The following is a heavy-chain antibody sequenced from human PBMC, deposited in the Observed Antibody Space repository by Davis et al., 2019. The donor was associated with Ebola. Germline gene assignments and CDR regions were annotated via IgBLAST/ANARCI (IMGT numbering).Heavy chain of an antibody. D-gene: IGHD2-21*02. V-gene: IGHV3-21*01. J-gene: IGHJ2*01. CDR1: GFTFRSNS. CDR2: ISSSSNYI. CDR3: VRDPALVVTGGGWFFGL. Sequence: ESLKIPCAASGFTFRSNSMNWVRQAPGQGLEWVSFISSSSNYIYYADSVKGRFTVSRDNAKNSLYLQMNSLRAEDTAVYYCVRDPALVVTGGGWFFGLWGRGTLVTVSS.